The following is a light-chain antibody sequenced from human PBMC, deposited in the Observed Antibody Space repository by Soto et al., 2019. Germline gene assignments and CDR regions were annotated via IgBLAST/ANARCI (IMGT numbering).Light chain of an antibody. V-gene: IGLV1-51*01. CDR1: SSNIGNNY. CDR2: DNN. CDR3: GTWDSSLSAGV. Sequence: SVLTQPPSVSATPGQKVTISCSGSSSNIGNNYVSWYQQLPGTAPKLLIYDNNKRPSGIPDRFSGSKSGTSATLGITGLQTGDEADYYCGTWDSSLSAGVFGEGTKLTVL. J-gene: IGLJ3*02.